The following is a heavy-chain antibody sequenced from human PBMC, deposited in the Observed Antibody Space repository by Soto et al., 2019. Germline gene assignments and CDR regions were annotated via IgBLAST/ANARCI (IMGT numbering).Heavy chain of an antibody. CDR3: ARDGEDIVVVPAANAYYYYGMDV. V-gene: IGHV1-69*01. Sequence: QVQLVQSGAEVKKPGSSVKVSCKASGGTFSSYAISWVRQAPGQGLEWMGGIIPIFGTANYAQKFQGRVTITADESTSTAYMGLSSLRSEDTAVYYCARDGEDIVVVPAANAYYYYGMDVWGQGTTVIVSS. D-gene: IGHD2-2*01. CDR1: GGTFSSYA. CDR2: IIPIFGTA. J-gene: IGHJ6*02.